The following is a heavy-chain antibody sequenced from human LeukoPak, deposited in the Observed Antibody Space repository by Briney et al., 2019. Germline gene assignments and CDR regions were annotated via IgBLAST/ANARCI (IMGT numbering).Heavy chain of an antibody. J-gene: IGHJ6*02. CDR3: ARPYSYDGRYYYYGMDV. Sequence: ASVKVSCKASGYTFTGYYMHWVRQAPGQGLEWMGWINPNSGGTNYAQKSQGRVTMTRDTSISTAYMELSRLRSDDTAVYYCARPYSYDGRYYYYGMDVWGQGTTVTASS. D-gene: IGHD5-18*01. CDR2: INPNSGGT. V-gene: IGHV1-2*02. CDR1: GYTFTGYY.